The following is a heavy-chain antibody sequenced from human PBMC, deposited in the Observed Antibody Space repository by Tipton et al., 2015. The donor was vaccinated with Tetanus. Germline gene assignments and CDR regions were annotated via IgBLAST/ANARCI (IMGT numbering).Heavy chain of an antibody. CDR1: GVSISGYY. V-gene: IGHV4-4*07. D-gene: IGHD2-2*01. CDR2: VDRSGTT. CDR3: ARGSDIVVVPGVTRADWFDP. J-gene: IGHJ5*02. Sequence: LRLSCTVSGVSISGYYWSWIRQPAGKGLEWIGRVDRSGTTTYNPSLKGRVTMSLDTSKNQFSLKLTYVTAADTAMYYCARGSDIVVVPGVTRADWFDPWGQGTLVTVFS.